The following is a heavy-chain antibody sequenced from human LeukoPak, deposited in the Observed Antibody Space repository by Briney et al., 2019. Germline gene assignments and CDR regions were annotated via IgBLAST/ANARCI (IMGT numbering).Heavy chain of an antibody. CDR3: AKEGENSSGWTAYYYGMDV. Sequence: PGGSLRLSCAASGFTFSSYAMHWVRQAPGKGLEWVAVTSFDESNKQYVDSVKGRFTISRDNSKNTLYLQMNSLRGDDTAVYYCAKEGENSSGWTAYYYGMDVWGQGTTVTVAS. D-gene: IGHD6-19*01. CDR2: TSFDESNK. J-gene: IGHJ6*02. CDR1: GFTFSSYA. V-gene: IGHV3-30*04.